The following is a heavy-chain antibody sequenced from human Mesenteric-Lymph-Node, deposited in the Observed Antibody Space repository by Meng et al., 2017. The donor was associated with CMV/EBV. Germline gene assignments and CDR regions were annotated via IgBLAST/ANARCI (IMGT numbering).Heavy chain of an antibody. V-gene: IGHV3-23*01. J-gene: IGHJ4*02. CDR3: AKCAFGGELLFDY. D-gene: IGHD3-10*01. CDR1: GFTFSDYY. Sequence: GESLKISCAASGFTFSDYYMNWIRQAPGKGLEWASAISGSGGSTYYADSVKGRFTISRDNSKNTLYLQMNSLRAEDTAVYYCAKCAFGGELLFDYWGQGTLVTVSS. CDR2: ISGSGGST.